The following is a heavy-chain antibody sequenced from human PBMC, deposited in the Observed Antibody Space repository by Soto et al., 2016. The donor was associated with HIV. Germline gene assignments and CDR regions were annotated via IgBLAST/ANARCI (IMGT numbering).Heavy chain of an antibody. CDR2: ISSTSSTI. V-gene: IGHV3-48*04. CDR3: ARDKGINYDRYHYYYTDV. CDR1: GFSFSSYS. D-gene: IGHD4-4*01. J-gene: IGHJ6*03. Sequence: EVQLVESGGGLVQPGRSLRLSCTASGFSFSSYSMNWVRQAPGKGLDWIAYISSTSSTIYYADSVKGRFTISRDNAKNSLYLRMNGLTVEDTAVYYCARDKGINYDRYHYYYTDVWGKGPRSPCP.